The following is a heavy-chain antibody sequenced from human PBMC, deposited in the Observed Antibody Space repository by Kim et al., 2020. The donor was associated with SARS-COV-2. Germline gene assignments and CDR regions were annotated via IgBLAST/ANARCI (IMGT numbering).Heavy chain of an antibody. V-gene: IGHV3-23*01. CDR3: ATRYTYGLFDY. Sequence: GGSLRLSCVASGFTFKNNAMSWVRQAPGKGLEWVSAISGSGGSIYYADSVKGRFTISRDNSKNTMYLQMNSLRAEDTAVYYCATRYTYGLFDYWGQGTLVTVSS. CDR1: GFTFKNNA. CDR2: ISGSGGSI. J-gene: IGHJ4*02. D-gene: IGHD5-18*01.